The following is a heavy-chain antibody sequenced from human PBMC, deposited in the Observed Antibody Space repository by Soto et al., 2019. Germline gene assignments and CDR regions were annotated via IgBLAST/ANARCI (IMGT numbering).Heavy chain of an antibody. CDR1: GGSFSGYY. CDR3: ASPAKDTAMVYYFDY. CDR2: INHSGST. J-gene: IGHJ4*02. D-gene: IGHD5-18*01. Sequence: QVQLQQWGAGLLKPSETLSLTCAVYGGSFSGYYWSWIRQPPGKGLEWIGEINHSGSTNYNPSLKIRVTVAVDTATSQFSLKLSSVTAADTAVYYCASPAKDTAMVYYFDYWGQGTLVTVSS. V-gene: IGHV4-34*01.